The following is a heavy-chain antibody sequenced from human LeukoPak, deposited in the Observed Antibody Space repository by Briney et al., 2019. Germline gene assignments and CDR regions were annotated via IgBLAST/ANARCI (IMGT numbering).Heavy chain of an antibody. Sequence: GASVEVSCKASGYTFTDYYMHWVRQAPGQGLEWMGWINPNSGGTNYAQKFQGRVTMTRDTSISTAYMELSSLRSDDTAMYYCARSYSGFGYALHDYWGQGTLVTVSS. CDR3: ARSYSGFGYALHDY. CDR1: GYTFTDYY. CDR2: INPNSGGT. J-gene: IGHJ4*02. V-gene: IGHV1-2*02. D-gene: IGHD1-26*01.